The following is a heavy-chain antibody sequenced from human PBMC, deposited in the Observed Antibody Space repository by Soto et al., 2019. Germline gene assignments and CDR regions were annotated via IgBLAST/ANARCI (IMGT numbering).Heavy chain of an antibody. D-gene: IGHD6-19*01. Sequence: GGSLRLSCAAPGLTFSSNGIHWVRQAPGKGLEWVAVIWYDGSNKYYADTVKGRFTISRDNSKNTLYLQMNSLRAEDTAVYYCARDALGVSVAELGHHYGMDFWGRGTSDTVS. CDR3: ARDALGVSVAELGHHYGMDF. J-gene: IGHJ6*02. CDR2: IWYDGSNK. CDR1: GLTFSSNG. V-gene: IGHV3-33*01.